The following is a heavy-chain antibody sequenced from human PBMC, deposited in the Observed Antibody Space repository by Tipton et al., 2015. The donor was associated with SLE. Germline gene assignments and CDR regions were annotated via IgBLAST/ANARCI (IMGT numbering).Heavy chain of an antibody. CDR1: GGSFRGYY. CDR3: ARALSSNGGFDY. CDR2: INHSGST. Sequence: LRLSCAVYGGSFRGYYWSWIRQPPGKGLEWIGEINHSGSTNYNPSLKSRVIISVDTSKNQFSLKLSSVTAADTAVHYCARALSSNGGFDYWGQGTLVTVSS. V-gene: IGHV4-34*01. J-gene: IGHJ4*02. D-gene: IGHD6-13*01.